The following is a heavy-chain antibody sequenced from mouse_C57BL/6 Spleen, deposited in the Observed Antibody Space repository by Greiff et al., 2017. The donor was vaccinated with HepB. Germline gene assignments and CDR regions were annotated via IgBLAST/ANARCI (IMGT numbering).Heavy chain of an antibody. Sequence: EVQLQQSGGGLVKPGGSLKLSCAASGFTFSSYAMSWVRQTPEKRLEWVATISDGGSYTYYPDNVKGRFTISRDNAKNNLYLQMSHLKSEDTAMYYCARDRTVVFDYWGQGTTLTVSS. CDR3: ARDRTVVFDY. D-gene: IGHD1-1*01. J-gene: IGHJ2*01. V-gene: IGHV5-4*01. CDR2: ISDGGSYT. CDR1: GFTFSSYA.